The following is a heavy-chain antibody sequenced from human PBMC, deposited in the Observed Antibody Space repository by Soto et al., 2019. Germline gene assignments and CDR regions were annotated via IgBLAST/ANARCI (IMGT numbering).Heavy chain of an antibody. J-gene: IGHJ6*02. Sequence: SETLSLTCAVSGYSISSGYYWGWLRQPPGKGLEWIGSIYHSGSSYYNTSLKSRVTISVDTSKNQFCLKLSSVTAADTAVYYCARVGGYGMDVWGQGTTVTVSS. D-gene: IGHD3-10*01. CDR3: ARVGGYGMDV. V-gene: IGHV4-38-2*01. CDR1: GYSISSGYY. CDR2: IYHSGSS.